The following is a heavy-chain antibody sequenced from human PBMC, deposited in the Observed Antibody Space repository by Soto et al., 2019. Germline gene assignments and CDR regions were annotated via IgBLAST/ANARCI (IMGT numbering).Heavy chain of an antibody. D-gene: IGHD6-13*01. CDR3: AKGSSSSLGWFDP. CDR2: ISYDGSNK. J-gene: IGHJ5*02. V-gene: IGHV3-30*18. Sequence: GGSLRLSCAASGFTFSSYGMHWVRQAPGKGLEWVAVISYDGSNKYYADSVKGRFTISRDNSKNTLYLQMNSLRAEDTAVYYCAKGSSSSLGWFDPWGQGTLVTVSS. CDR1: GFTFSSYG.